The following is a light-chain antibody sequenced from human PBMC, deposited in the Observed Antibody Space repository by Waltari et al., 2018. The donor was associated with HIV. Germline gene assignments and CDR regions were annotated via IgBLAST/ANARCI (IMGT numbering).Light chain of an antibody. CDR1: HIEHRV. CDR3: QVWASGSDHV. J-gene: IGLJ1*01. V-gene: IGLV3-21*01. CDR2: NYD. Sequence: SNVPTLPPSLTVPPGKTPKITSGGNHIEHRVIPWYQQMPGQAPILVICNYDGRPLGIPERVSGANADNAATLTINRVEGGDEADYYCQVWASGSDHVFGSGTKVTVL.